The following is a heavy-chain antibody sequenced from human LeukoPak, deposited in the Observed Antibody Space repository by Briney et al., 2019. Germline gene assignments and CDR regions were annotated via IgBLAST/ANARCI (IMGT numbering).Heavy chain of an antibody. CDR2: FDPEDGET. CDR3: ATGGRGYSYGGFDY. CDR1: GYTLTELS. V-gene: IGHV1-24*01. Sequence: ASVKVSRKVSGYTLTELSMHWVRQAPGKGLEWMGGFDPEDGETIYAQKFQGRVTMTEDTSTDTAYMELSSLRSEDTAVYYCATGGRGYSYGGFDYWGQGTLVTVSS. J-gene: IGHJ4*02. D-gene: IGHD5-18*01.